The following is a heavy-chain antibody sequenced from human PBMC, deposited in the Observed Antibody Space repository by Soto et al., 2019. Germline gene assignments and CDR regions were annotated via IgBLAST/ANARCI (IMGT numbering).Heavy chain of an antibody. Sequence: TRTLASISSGVPMRVGPHCGTWVRQQQGRGLEWIRYIYYSGSTFYNPSLKSRVTVSVDKSQNQLSLKMSSVTAADTAVYYCARVVGGSSGYYYY. J-gene: IGHJ6*03. CDR1: GVPMRVGPHC. D-gene: IGHD3-22*01. CDR2: IYYSGST. V-gene: IGHV4-31*03. CDR3: ARVVGGSSGYYYY.